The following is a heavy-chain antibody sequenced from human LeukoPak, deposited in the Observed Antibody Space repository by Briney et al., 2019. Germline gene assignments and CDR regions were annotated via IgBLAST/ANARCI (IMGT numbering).Heavy chain of an antibody. J-gene: IGHJ4*02. CDR1: GGSFSGYY. CDR2: INHSGST. V-gene: IGHV4-34*01. Sequence: PSENLSLTCAVYGGSFSGYYWSWIRQPPGRGLEWIGEINHSGSTNYNPSLKSRVTISVDTSKNQFSLKLSSVTAADTAVYYCAMSSSWYFDYWAREPWSPSPQ. CDR3: AMSSSWYFDY. D-gene: IGHD6-13*01.